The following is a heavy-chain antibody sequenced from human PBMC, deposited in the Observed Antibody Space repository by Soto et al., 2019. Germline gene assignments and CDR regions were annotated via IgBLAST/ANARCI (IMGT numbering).Heavy chain of an antibody. Sequence: SETLSLTCTVSGSSISSSSYYWGWIRQPPGKGLEWIGSIYYSGSTYYNPSLKSRVTISVDTSKNQFSLKLSSVTAADTAVYYCARLGRKDVGGFDPWGQGTLVTVSS. CDR2: IYYSGST. V-gene: IGHV4-39*01. CDR1: GSSISSSSYY. CDR3: ARLGRKDVGGFDP. J-gene: IGHJ5*02. D-gene: IGHD3-10*01.